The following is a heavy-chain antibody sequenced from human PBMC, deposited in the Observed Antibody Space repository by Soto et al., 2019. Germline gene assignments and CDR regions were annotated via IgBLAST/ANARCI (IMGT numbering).Heavy chain of an antibody. CDR1: GYTFTSYD. V-gene: IGHV1-8*01. J-gene: IGHJ6*03. CDR3: ARVPVFWSVYYRQTKPTYYYYMDV. Sequence: ASVKVSCKASGYTFTSYDINWVRQATGQGLEWMGWMNPNSGNTGYAQKFQGRVTMTRNTSISTAYMELSSLRSEDTAVYYCARVPVFWSVYYRQTKPTYYYYMDVGGKGTTVTVSS. CDR2: MNPNSGNT. D-gene: IGHD3-3*01.